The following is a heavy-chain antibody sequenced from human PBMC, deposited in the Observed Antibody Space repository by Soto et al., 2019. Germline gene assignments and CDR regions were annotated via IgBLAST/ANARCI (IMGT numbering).Heavy chain of an antibody. D-gene: IGHD5-18*01. J-gene: IGHJ2*01. CDR2: ISSSSSTI. CDR3: ARDSGYSYGYAYWYFDL. V-gene: IGHV3-48*02. Sequence: PGGSLRLSCAASGFTFTTYSINWVRQAPGEGLEWVSYISSSSSTIYYADSVKGRFTISRDNAKNSLYLQMSSLRDEDTAVYYCARDSGYSYGYAYWYFDLWGRGTLVTVSS. CDR1: GFTFTTYS.